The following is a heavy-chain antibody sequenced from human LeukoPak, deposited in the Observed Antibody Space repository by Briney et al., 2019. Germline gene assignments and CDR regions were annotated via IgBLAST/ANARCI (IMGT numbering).Heavy chain of an antibody. D-gene: IGHD2-15*01. CDR2: SSSSSTI. CDR1: GFTFSSYS. V-gene: IGHV3-48*04. J-gene: IGHJ6*03. Sequence: GGSLRLSCAASGFTFSSYSMNWVRQAPGKGLEWVSYSSSSSTIHYADSVKGRFTISRDNAKNSLFLQMNSLRAEDTAVYYCARVLRYCSGGNCYSGGLGYMDVWGKGTTVTISS. CDR3: ARVLRYCSGGNCYSGGLGYMDV.